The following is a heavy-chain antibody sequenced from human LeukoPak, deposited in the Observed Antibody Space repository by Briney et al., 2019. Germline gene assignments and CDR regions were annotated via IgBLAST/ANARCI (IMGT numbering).Heavy chain of an antibody. CDR1: GYSISSGYY. Sequence: SETLSLTCTVSGYSISSGYYWGWIRPPPGKGLEWIGSIYHSGSTYYNPSLKSRVTISVDTSKNQFSLKLSSVTAADTAVYYCARSYCSGGSCYLDYWGQGTLVTVSS. CDR2: IYHSGST. V-gene: IGHV4-38-2*02. CDR3: ARSYCSGGSCYLDY. J-gene: IGHJ4*02. D-gene: IGHD2-15*01.